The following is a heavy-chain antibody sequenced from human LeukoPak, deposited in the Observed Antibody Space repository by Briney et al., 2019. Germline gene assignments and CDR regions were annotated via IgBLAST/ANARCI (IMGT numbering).Heavy chain of an antibody. Sequence: SETLSLTCTVSGGSISSNYWSWIRQPPGKGLEWIGYIYYSGSTNYNPSLKSRVTISVDTSKNQFSLKLSSVTAADTAVYYCARVGGYCSSTSCYGGIDPWGQGTLVTVSS. D-gene: IGHD2-2*01. J-gene: IGHJ5*02. CDR1: GGSISSNY. CDR2: IYYSGST. CDR3: ARVGGYCSSTSCYGGIDP. V-gene: IGHV4-59*01.